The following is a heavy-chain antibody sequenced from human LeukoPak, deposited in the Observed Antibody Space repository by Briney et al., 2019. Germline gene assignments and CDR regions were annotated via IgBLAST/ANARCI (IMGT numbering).Heavy chain of an antibody. J-gene: IGHJ6*02. Sequence: SQTLSLPCAVSGGSISSGGYSWSWIRQPPGKGLEWIGYIYHSGSTYYNPSLKSRVTISVDRSKNQFSLKLSSVTAADTAVYYCARGRLRPGPTNYGMDVWGQGTTVTVSS. D-gene: IGHD1-14*01. V-gene: IGHV4-30-2*01. CDR1: GGSISSGGYS. CDR3: ARGRLRPGPTNYGMDV. CDR2: IYHSGST.